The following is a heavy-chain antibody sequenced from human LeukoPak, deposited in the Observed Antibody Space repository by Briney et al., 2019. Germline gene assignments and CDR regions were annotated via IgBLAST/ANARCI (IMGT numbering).Heavy chain of an antibody. D-gene: IGHD6-13*01. Sequence: SETLSLTCTVSGVSISSYYWSWIRQPAGKGLEWIGRIHTSGSTNYNPSLKSRVTMSVDTSKNQFSLKLSSVTAADTAVYYCARESLLASSWYGAFDIWGQGTMVTVSS. J-gene: IGHJ3*02. CDR2: IHTSGST. CDR3: ARESLLASSWYGAFDI. CDR1: GVSISSYY. V-gene: IGHV4-4*07.